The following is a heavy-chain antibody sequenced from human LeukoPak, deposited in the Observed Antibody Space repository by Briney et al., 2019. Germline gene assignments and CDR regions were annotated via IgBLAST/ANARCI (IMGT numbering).Heavy chain of an antibody. Sequence: SVKVSCKASGGTFSSYAISWVRQAPGQGLEWMGGIFPIFGTANYAQKFQGRVTITTDESTSTAYMELSSLRSEDTAVYYCARDVGNVAGTFWFDPWGQGTLVTVSS. J-gene: IGHJ5*02. CDR3: ARDVGNVAGTFWFDP. CDR2: IFPIFGTA. CDR1: GGTFSSYA. V-gene: IGHV1-69*05. D-gene: IGHD6-19*01.